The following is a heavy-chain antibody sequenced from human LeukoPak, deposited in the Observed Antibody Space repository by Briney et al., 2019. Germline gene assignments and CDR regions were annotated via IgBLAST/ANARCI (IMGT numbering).Heavy chain of an antibody. CDR3: ARYRYGSGSYYKSYGMDV. J-gene: IGHJ6*04. CDR2: INHSGST. D-gene: IGHD3-10*01. CDR1: GGSFSGYY. V-gene: IGHV4-34*01. Sequence: SETLSLTCAVYGGSFSGYYWSWIRQPPGKGLEWIGEINHSGSTNYNPSLKSRVTISVDTSKNQFSLKLSSVTAADTAVYYCARYRYGSGSYYKSYGMDVWGKGTTVTVSS.